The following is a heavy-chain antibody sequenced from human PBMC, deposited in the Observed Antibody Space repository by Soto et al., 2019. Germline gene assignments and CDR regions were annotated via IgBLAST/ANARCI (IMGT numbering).Heavy chain of an antibody. D-gene: IGHD2-8*01. CDR2: IKSKTDGGTT. CDR1: GFTFSNAW. V-gene: IGHV3-15*01. Sequence: EVQLVESGGGLVKPGGSLRLSCAASGFTFSNAWMSWVRQAPGKGLEWVGRIKSKTDGGTTDYAAPVKGRFTISRDDSKNTLYMQMNSLNTEDTAVYYCNTDLGYAIQCWGKGTLVTVAS. J-gene: IGHJ4*02. CDR3: NTDLGYAIQC.